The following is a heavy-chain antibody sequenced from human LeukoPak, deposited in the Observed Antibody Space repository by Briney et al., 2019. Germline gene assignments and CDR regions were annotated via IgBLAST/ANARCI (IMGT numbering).Heavy chain of an antibody. CDR3: AHTGDIVVVLADDQEAFDV. CDR1: GFSLGTSGVG. V-gene: IGHV2-5*02. CDR2: IYWDDDK. J-gene: IGHJ3*01. Sequence: ESGPTLVKPTQTLTLTCTFSGFSLGTSGVGVGWIRQPPGKALEWLALIYWDDDKRYSPSLKSRLTITKDTSKNQVVLTMTNMDPVDTATYYCAHTGDIVVVLADDQEAFDVWGQGTLVTVSS. D-gene: IGHD2-15*01.